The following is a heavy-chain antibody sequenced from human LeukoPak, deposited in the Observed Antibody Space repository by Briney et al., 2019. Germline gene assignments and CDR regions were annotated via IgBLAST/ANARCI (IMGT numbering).Heavy chain of an antibody. V-gene: IGHV4-34*01. CDR1: GGSFSGYY. CDR2: IYHSGST. Sequence: SETLSLTCAVYGGSFSGYYWSWIRQPPGKGLEWIGYIYHSGSTYYNPSLKSRVTISVDRSKNQFSLKLSSVTAADTAVYYCARGLEDGDYVFDYWGQGTLVTVSS. D-gene: IGHD4-17*01. CDR3: ARGLEDGDYVFDY. J-gene: IGHJ4*02.